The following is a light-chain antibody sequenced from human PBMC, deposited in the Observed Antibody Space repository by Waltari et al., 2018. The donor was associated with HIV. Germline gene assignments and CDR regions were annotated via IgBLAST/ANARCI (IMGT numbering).Light chain of an antibody. CDR3: ATWTDSLSGVV. CDR1: SSNIGSNY. CDR2: RNN. V-gene: IGLV1-47*01. J-gene: IGLJ2*01. Sequence: QSVLTQSPSASGTPGQRVTIPCSGSSSNIGSNYVYWYQQLPGTAPKLLLHRNNQRPSGVTDRFSGSKSGTSASLAISGLRSEDEAHYYCATWTDSLSGVVFGGGTKLRVL.